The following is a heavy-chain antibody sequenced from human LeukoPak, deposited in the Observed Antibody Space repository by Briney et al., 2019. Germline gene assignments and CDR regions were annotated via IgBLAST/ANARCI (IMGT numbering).Heavy chain of an antibody. CDR1: GFTFSSYW. D-gene: IGHD6-19*01. CDR2: IKSDGSST. Sequence: GGSLRLSCAASGFTFSSYWMHWVRQAPGKGLVWVSRIKSDGSSTNYADSVKGRFTISRDNAKNTLYLQMNSLRAEDTAVCYCAREGRSSGWYDAFDIWGQGTMVTVSS. J-gene: IGHJ3*02. V-gene: IGHV3-74*01. CDR3: AREGRSSGWYDAFDI.